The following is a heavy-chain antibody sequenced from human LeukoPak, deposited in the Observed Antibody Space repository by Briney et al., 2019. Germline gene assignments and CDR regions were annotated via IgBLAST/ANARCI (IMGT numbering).Heavy chain of an antibody. CDR3: ARATGLYYDYVWGSYRSPYYFDY. D-gene: IGHD3-16*02. CDR1: GGSFSGYY. V-gene: IGHV4-34*01. J-gene: IGHJ4*02. Sequence: SETLSLTCAVYGGSFSGYYWSWIRQPPGKGLEWIGEINDSRSTNYNPSLKSRVTISVDTSKNQFSLKLSSVTAADTAVYYCARATGLYYDYVWGSYRSPYYFDYWGQGTLVTVSS. CDR2: INDSRST.